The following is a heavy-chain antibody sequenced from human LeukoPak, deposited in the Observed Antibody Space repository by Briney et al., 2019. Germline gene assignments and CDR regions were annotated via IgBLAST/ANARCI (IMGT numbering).Heavy chain of an antibody. CDR2: INSNSCGI. D-gene: IGHD3-10*01. CDR1: DGTFRSYS. CDR3: ARVKGPSPIWFEELEDWFDA. Sequence: SVKDSCKASDGTFRSYSISSVRPAPAQGLVCMGWINSNSCGINYTQKFQGRVSMTRDTSISTAYMELNRLISDDTAVYYWARVKGPSPIWFEELEDWFDAWGQGNLVTVS. V-gene: IGHV1-2*02. J-gene: IGHJ5*02.